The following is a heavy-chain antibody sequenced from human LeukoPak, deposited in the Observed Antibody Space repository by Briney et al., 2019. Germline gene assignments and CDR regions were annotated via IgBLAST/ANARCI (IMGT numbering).Heavy chain of an antibody. CDR2: IWYDGSNK. CDR3: ARDEWAAAGTVY. CDR1: GFTFSSYG. J-gene: IGHJ4*02. D-gene: IGHD6-13*01. Sequence: GGSLRLSCAASGFTFSSYGMHWVRQAPGKGLEWVAVIWYDGSNKYYADSVKGRFTISRDNSKNTLYLQMNSLRAEGTAVYYCARDEWAAAGTVYWGQGTLVTVSS. V-gene: IGHV3-33*01.